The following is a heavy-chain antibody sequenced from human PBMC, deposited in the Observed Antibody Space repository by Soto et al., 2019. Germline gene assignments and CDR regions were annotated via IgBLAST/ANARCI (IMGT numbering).Heavy chain of an antibody. J-gene: IGHJ6*03. CDR1: GFTFSSYW. V-gene: IGHV3-7*01. Sequence: PGGSLRLSCAASGFTFSSYWMSWVRQAPGKGLEWVAIIKQDGSEKYYVDSVKGRFTISRDNAKNSLYLQMNSLRAEDTAVYYCARDLVTKPYYYYYYMDVWGKGTTVTVSS. CDR3: ARDLVTKPYYYYYYMDV. CDR2: IKQDGSEK. D-gene: IGHD3-16*02.